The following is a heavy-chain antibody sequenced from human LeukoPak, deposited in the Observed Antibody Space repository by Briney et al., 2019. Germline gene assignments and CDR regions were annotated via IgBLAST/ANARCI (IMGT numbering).Heavy chain of an antibody. J-gene: IGHJ4*02. V-gene: IGHV3-23*01. CDR2: ISRSGGST. D-gene: IGHD6-13*01. CDR1: GFTFSTYD. Sequence: GSLRLSCAASGFTFSTYDMSWVRQAPGKGVEWVSAISRSGGSTYYADSVKGRFTISRDNSKNTLSLQMSSLIPDDTAVYYCAKGVTASWYDYWGQGTLVTVSA. CDR3: AKGVTASWYDY.